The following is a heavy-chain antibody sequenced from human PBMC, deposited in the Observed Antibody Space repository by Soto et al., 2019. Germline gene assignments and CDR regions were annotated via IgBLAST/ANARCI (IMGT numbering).Heavy chain of an antibody. J-gene: IGHJ6*02. CDR2: ISYDGSNK. D-gene: IGHD3-9*01. V-gene: IGHV3-30-3*01. CDR1: GFTFRSYA. Sequence: LRLSCAASGFTFRSYAMHWVRQAPGKGLEWVAVISYDGSNKYYADSAKGRFTISRDNSKNTLYLQMNSLRAEDTAVYYCARDRPPAYYDIGYGMDVWGQGTTVTVSS. CDR3: ARDRPPAYYDIGYGMDV.